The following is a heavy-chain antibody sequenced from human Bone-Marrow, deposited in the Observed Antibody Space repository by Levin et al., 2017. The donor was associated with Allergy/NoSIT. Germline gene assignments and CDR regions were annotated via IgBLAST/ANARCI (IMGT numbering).Heavy chain of an antibody. D-gene: IGHD6-13*01. Sequence: PGGSLRLSCVASGFSFSNYGMHWVRQAPGRGLEWLGLISYSGTNDKYADSVKGRFTISRDNSKNTVYLQMSGLRVDDTSVYYCVRGSGLATPGADYWGQGTLVAVSS. J-gene: IGHJ4*02. CDR3: VRGSGLATPGADY. V-gene: IGHV3-30*03. CDR1: GFSFSNYG. CDR2: ISYSGTND.